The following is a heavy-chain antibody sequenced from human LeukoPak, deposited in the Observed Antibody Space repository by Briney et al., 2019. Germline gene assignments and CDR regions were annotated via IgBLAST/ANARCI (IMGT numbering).Heavy chain of an antibody. J-gene: IGHJ6*02. D-gene: IGHD3-9*01. V-gene: IGHV3-48*03. CDR3: ARGLKYYDALTGFGNYYAMDV. CDR2: TSSSGSTI. Sequence: GGSLRFSCEASGFTFTTYEMNWVRQAPGKRLEWASYTSSSGSTIYDADSVKGRFTISRDNAKDSLYLQMNSLRAEDTAVYYCARGLKYYDALTGFGNYYAMDVWGQGTTVTVSS. CDR1: GFTFTTYE.